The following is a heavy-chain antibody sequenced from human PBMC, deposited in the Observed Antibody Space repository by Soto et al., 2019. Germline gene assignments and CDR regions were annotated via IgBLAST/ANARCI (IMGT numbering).Heavy chain of an antibody. Sequence: QVQLVQSGAEVKKPGSSVKVSCKASGGTFSSYAISWVRQAPGQGLEWMGGIIPIFGTANYAQKFQGRVTITADETTSTAYKELRSLRTEDTAVDYCARDRRGDSSSDPPFDYWGQGTLVTVSS. CDR3: ARDRRGDSSSDPPFDY. D-gene: IGHD6-6*01. J-gene: IGHJ4*02. CDR2: IIPIFGTA. CDR1: GGTFSSYA. V-gene: IGHV1-69*01.